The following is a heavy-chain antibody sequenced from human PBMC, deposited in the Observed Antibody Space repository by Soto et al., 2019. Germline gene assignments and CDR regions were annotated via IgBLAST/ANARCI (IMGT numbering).Heavy chain of an antibody. V-gene: IGHV4-4*07. CDR3: VRDVESPGISGSWGAFDI. CDR2: IYSSGNT. J-gene: IGHJ3*02. D-gene: IGHD1-20*01. CDR1: GGSIRNYF. Sequence: QVQLQESAPGLVKPSETLSLICTVSGGSIRNYFWTWIRQPAGKGLAWIGRIYSSGNTVYNASLKSRVTMSIDMYKDQFSQKLSAMTAADTAVYYCVRDVESPGISGSWGAFDIWGQGTVVTVSS.